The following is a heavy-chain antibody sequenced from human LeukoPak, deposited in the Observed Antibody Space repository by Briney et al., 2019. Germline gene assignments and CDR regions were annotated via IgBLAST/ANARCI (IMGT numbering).Heavy chain of an antibody. CDR1: GFTFSSYG. D-gene: IGHD5-18*01. Sequence: QAGGSLRLSCAASGFTFSSYGMHWVRQAPGKGLEWVAVISYDGSNKYYADSVKGRFTISRDNSKNTLYLQVNSLRAEDTAVYYCAKTVYSYGYAGVPDYWGQGTLVTVSS. V-gene: IGHV3-30*18. J-gene: IGHJ4*02. CDR3: AKTVYSYGYAGVPDY. CDR2: ISYDGSNK.